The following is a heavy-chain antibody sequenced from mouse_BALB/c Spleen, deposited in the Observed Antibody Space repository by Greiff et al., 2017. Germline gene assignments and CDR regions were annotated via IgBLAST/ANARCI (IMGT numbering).Heavy chain of an antibody. CDR3: ARSFTTVVANDY. D-gene: IGHD1-1*01. CDR1: GYTFTSYW. V-gene: IGHV1S81*02. CDR2: INPSNGRT. Sequence: VQLQQSGAELVKPGASVKLSCKASGYTFTSYWMHWVKQRPGQGLEWIGEINPSNGRTNYNEKFKSKATLTVDKSSSTAYMQLSSLTSEDSAVYYCARSFTTVVANDYWGQGTTLTVSS. J-gene: IGHJ2*01.